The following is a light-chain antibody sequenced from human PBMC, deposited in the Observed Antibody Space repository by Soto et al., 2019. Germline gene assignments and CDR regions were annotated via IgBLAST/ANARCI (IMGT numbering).Light chain of an antibody. CDR3: QTWGTGFQV. V-gene: IGLV4-69*01. CDR2: LNNDGSH. Sequence: QAVLTQSPSASASLGASVKLTCTLSSGHSSYAIAWHQMQPGKGPRYLMDLNNDGSHTKGDGIPDRFSGSSSRAERYLIISSLQSEDEADYYCQTWGTGFQVFGGGTKVTVL. CDR1: SGHSSYA. J-gene: IGLJ2*01.